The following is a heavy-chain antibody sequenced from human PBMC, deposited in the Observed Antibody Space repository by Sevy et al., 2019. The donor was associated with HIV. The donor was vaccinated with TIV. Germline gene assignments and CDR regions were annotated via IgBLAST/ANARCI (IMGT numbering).Heavy chain of an antibody. J-gene: IGHJ4*02. CDR1: GGSISSSNW. CDR2: IYHSGST. CDR3: ARVPMVRGVTITHFDY. Sequence: SETLSLTCAVSGGSISSSNWWSWVRQPPGKGLEWIGEIYHSGSTNYNPSLKSRVTISVDKSKNQFSLKLSSVTAAGTAVYYCARVPMVRGVTITHFDYWGQGTLVTVSS. V-gene: IGHV4-4*02. D-gene: IGHD3-10*01.